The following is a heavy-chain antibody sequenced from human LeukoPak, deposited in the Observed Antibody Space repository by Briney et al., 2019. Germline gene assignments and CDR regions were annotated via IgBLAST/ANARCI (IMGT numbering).Heavy chain of an antibody. D-gene: IGHD4-17*01. CDR2: IYYSGST. Sequence: SETLSLTCSVSGGSISSVTYYWGWIRQPPGKGLEWIGSIYYSGSTYYNPSLESRVTISVDTSKNRFSLKLSSVTAADTAVYYYASGLTETTYQAIFFDYWGQGTLVTVSS. J-gene: IGHJ4*02. CDR3: ASGLTETTYQAIFFDY. CDR1: GGSISSVTYY. V-gene: IGHV4-39*01.